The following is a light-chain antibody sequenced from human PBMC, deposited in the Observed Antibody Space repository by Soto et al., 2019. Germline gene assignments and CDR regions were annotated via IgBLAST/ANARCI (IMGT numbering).Light chain of an antibody. J-gene: IGKJ5*01. Sequence: IQLTQSPPSLSASVGDRVTITCRASQGVSSSLALYHQEPGKAPKLLIYAASTLQSGGPSRFSGSGSGTDFTLTINSLQPEDFATYYCQQLHSYPFTFGQGTRLEI. CDR1: QGVSSS. CDR3: QQLHSYPFT. CDR2: AAS. V-gene: IGKV1-9*01.